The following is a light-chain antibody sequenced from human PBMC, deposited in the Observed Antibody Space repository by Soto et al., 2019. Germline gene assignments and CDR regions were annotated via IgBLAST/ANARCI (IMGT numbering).Light chain of an antibody. J-gene: IGKJ1*01. CDR1: QSILYGSNSKNY. CDR2: WAS. Sequence: DIVMTQSPDSLAVSLGERATINCKCSQSILYGSNSKNYLAWYQQKPGQRPKLLIYWASTRESGVPDRFSGSGSGTDFTLTISSLQAEDAAVYYCLQYYTTPVAFGQGTKVEIK. CDR3: LQYYTTPVA. V-gene: IGKV4-1*01.